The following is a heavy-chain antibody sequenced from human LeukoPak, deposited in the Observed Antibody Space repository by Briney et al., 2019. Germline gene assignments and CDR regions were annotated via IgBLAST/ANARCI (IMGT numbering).Heavy chain of an antibody. J-gene: IGHJ4*02. Sequence: PGGSLRLSCAASGFTFSNYGMHWVRQAPGEGLEWVTFIRSDGSNKYYADSVKGRFTISRDNSKNTLYLQMNSLRAEDTAVYYCAKSRHYYDSSGYYGGFDYWGQGTLVTVSS. CDR2: IRSDGSNK. V-gene: IGHV3-30*02. CDR1: GFTFSNYG. CDR3: AKSRHYYDSSGYYGGFDY. D-gene: IGHD3-22*01.